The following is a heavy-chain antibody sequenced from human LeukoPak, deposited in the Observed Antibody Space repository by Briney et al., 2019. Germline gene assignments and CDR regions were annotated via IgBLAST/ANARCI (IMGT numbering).Heavy chain of an antibody. J-gene: IGHJ5*02. CDR3: ARLKGNGPTSYNWFDP. Sequence: SETLSLTCAVSGGSISSNNWWSWVRQPPGKGLEWIGYIYYSGSTNYNPSLKSRVTISVDTSKNQFSLKLSSVTAADTAVYYCARLKGNGPTSYNWFDPWGQGTLVTVSS. D-gene: IGHD1-1*01. V-gene: IGHV4-4*02. CDR2: IYYSGST. CDR1: GGSISSNNW.